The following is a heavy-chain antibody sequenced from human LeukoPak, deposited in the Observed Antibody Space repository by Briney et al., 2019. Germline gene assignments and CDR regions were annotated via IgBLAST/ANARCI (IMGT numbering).Heavy chain of an antibody. D-gene: IGHD5-24*01. Sequence: PGGSLRLSCAASGFTFSSYAMHWVRQAPGKGLEWVAVISYDGSNKYYADSVKGRFTISRDNSKNTLYLQMNSLRAEDTAVYYCARDLGDGYRYGGPFDYWGQGTLVTVSS. V-gene: IGHV3-30-3*01. CDR3: ARDLGDGYRYGGPFDY. J-gene: IGHJ4*02. CDR1: GFTFSSYA. CDR2: ISYDGSNK.